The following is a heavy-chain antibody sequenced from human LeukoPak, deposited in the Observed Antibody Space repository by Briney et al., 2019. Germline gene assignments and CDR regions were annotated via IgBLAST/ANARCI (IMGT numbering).Heavy chain of an antibody. CDR1: GFTFGSYA. D-gene: IGHD2-21*01. J-gene: IGHJ4*02. V-gene: IGHV3-23*01. Sequence: GGSLRLSCAASGFTFGSYAMTWVRKAPGKGLEWVSSITGSSSATYYADSVKGRFTISRDNFENTLYLQMNSLRAEDTAVYYCAKYRLQFQPNFDYWGQGTLVTVSS. CDR3: AKYRLQFQPNFDY. CDR2: ITGSSSAT.